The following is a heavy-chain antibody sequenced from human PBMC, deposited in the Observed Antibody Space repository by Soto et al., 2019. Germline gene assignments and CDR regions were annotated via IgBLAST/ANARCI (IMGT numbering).Heavy chain of an antibody. Sequence: LSLTCTVSGGSVSSGSYYWSWIRQPPGKGLEWIGYIYYSGSTNYNPSLKSRVTISVDTSKNQFSLKLSSVTAADTAVYYCATLLEWLQYTEYYFDYWGQGTLVTVSS. CDR3: ATLLEWLQYTEYYFDY. V-gene: IGHV4-61*01. J-gene: IGHJ4*02. CDR1: GGSVSSGSYY. CDR2: IYYSGST. D-gene: IGHD3-3*01.